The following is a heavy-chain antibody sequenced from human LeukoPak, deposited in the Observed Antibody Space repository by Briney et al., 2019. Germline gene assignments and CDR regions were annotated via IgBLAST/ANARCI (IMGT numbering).Heavy chain of an antibody. D-gene: IGHD2-15*01. J-gene: IGHJ5*02. CDR1: GGSFSGYY. V-gene: IGHV4-34*01. Sequence: PSETLSLTCAVYGGSFSGYYWSWIRQPPGKGLEWIGEINHSGSTNYNPSLKSRVTISVDTSKNQFSLKLSSVTAADTAVYYCARGKKRYCSGGSCYRPGFDPWGQGTLVTVSS. CDR3: ARGKKRYCSGGSCYRPGFDP. CDR2: INHSGST.